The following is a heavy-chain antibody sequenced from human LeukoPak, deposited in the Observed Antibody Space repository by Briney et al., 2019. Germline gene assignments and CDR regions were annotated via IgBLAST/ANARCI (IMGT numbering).Heavy chain of an antibody. CDR3: ARGRYSGSNYY. D-gene: IGHD1-26*01. J-gene: IGHJ4*02. V-gene: IGHV4-34*01. CDR2: IKHSGST. CDR1: GGSFSGYY. Sequence: SETLTLTCAVCGGSFSGYYWSWIRQPPGKGLEWIGEIKHSGSTNYNPSLKSRVTISVDTSKNQFSLKLSSVTAADTAVYYCARGRYSGSNYYWGQGTLVTVSS.